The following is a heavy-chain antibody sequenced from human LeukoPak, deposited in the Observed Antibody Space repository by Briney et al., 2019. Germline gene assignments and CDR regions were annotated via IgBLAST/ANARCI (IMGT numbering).Heavy chain of an antibody. V-gene: IGHV1-18*01. CDR2: ISAYNGNT. CDR1: GYTFTSYG. J-gene: IGHJ5*02. Sequence: GASVKVSCKASGYTFTSYGISWVRQAPGQGLEWMGWISAYNGNTNYAQKLQGRVTMTTDTSTSTAYMELRSLRSDDTAVYYCARVAAAAGAQGKPNWFDPWGQGTLVPVSS. CDR3: ARVAAAAGAQGKPNWFDP. D-gene: IGHD6-13*01.